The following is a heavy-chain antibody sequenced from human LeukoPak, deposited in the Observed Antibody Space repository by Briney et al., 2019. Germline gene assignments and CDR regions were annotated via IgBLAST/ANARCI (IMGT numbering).Heavy chain of an antibody. CDR3: ARGGTFGDV. Sequence: GGSLRLSCAVSGFTFSSYAMHWVRQAPGKGLEWVAVISYDGSNKYYADSVKGRFTISRDNSKNTLYLQMNSLRAEDTAVYYCARGGTFGDVWGKGTTVTVSS. J-gene: IGHJ6*04. CDR1: GFTFSSYA. V-gene: IGHV3-30-3*01. D-gene: IGHD1-26*01. CDR2: ISYDGSNK.